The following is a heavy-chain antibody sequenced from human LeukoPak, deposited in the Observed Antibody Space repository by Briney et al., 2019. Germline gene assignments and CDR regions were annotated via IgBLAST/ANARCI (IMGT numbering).Heavy chain of an antibody. CDR3: ARGVVAAAGTDPVRPFDP. CDR2: IIPIFGTA. CDR1: GYTLTSYY. Sequence: ASVKVSCKAPGYTLTSYYMHWVRQAPGQGLEWMGGIIPIFGTANYAQKFQGRVTITADKSTSTAYMELSSLRSEDTAVYYCARGVVAAAGTDPVRPFDPWGQGTLVTVSS. D-gene: IGHD6-13*01. J-gene: IGHJ5*02. V-gene: IGHV1-69*06.